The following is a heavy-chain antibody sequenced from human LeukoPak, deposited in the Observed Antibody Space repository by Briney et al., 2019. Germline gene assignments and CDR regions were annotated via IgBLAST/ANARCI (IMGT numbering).Heavy chain of an antibody. V-gene: IGHV3-33*06. CDR3: AKEGGYSGYDLTYYFDY. CDR2: IWYDGSNK. CDR1: GFTFSSYG. D-gene: IGHD5-12*01. Sequence: GGSLRLSCAASGFTFSSYGMHWVRQAPGKGLEWVAVIWYDGSNKYYADSVKGRFTISRDNSKNTLYLQMNSLRAEDTAVYYCAKEGGYSGYDLTYYFDYWGQGTLVTVSS. J-gene: IGHJ4*02.